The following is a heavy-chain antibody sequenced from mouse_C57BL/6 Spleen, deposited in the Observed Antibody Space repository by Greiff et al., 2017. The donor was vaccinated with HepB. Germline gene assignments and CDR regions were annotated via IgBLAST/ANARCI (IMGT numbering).Heavy chain of an antibody. Sequence: VQLQQSGAELARPGASVKLSCKASGYTFTSYGISWVKQRTGQGLEWIGEIYPRSGNTYYNEKFKGKATLTADKSSSTAYMELRSLTSEDSAVYFCARTSIYYYGSSYDWYFDVWGTGTTVTVSS. CDR1: GYTFTSYG. CDR2: IYPRSGNT. CDR3: ARTSIYYYGSSYDWYFDV. D-gene: IGHD1-1*01. J-gene: IGHJ1*03. V-gene: IGHV1-81*01.